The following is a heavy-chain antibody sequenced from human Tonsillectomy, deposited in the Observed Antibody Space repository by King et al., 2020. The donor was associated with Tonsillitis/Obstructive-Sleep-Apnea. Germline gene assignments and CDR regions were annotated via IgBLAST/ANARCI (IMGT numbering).Heavy chain of an antibody. CDR1: GFTFSDYY. D-gene: IGHD6-25*01. CDR2: ISGSRTYT. J-gene: IGHJ6*02. Sequence: HVQLVESGGDLVKPGGSLRLSCAASGFTFSDYYMTWIRQAPGKGLEWVSYISGSRTYTNYGDSVKGRFTISRDNAKNSLYLQMNTLRPEDTAVYYCARSGGSIAAGMDVWGQGTTVTVSS. V-gene: IGHV3-11*06. CDR3: ARSGGSIAAGMDV.